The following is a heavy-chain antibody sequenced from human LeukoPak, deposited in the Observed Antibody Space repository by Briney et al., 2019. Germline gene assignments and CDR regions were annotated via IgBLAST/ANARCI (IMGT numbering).Heavy chain of an antibody. CDR3: ARPEEEEARGYSYAPPDY. CDR2: ISSSSSYI. CDR1: GFTFSSYS. D-gene: IGHD5-18*01. J-gene: IGHJ4*02. V-gene: IGHV3-21*04. Sequence: GGSLRLSCAASGFTFSSYSMNWVRQAPGKGLEWVSSISSSSSYIYYADSVKGRFTISRDNSKNTLYLQMNSLRAEDTAVYYCARPEEEEARGYSYAPPDYWGQGTLVTVSS.